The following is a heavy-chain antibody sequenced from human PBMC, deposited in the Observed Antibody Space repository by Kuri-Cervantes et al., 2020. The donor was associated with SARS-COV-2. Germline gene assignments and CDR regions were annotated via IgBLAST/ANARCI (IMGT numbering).Heavy chain of an antibody. CDR1: GFTFSSYA. J-gene: IGHJ3*02. V-gene: IGHV3-23*01. D-gene: IGHD2-2*01. CDR2: ISGSGGST. Sequence: GESLKISCAASGFTFSSYAMGWVRQAPGKGLEWVSAISGSGGSTYYADSVKGRFTISRDNSKNTLYLQMNSLRAEDTAVYYCAKDYCSSTSCSQYDAFDIWGQGTMVTVSS. CDR3: AKDYCSSTSCSQYDAFDI.